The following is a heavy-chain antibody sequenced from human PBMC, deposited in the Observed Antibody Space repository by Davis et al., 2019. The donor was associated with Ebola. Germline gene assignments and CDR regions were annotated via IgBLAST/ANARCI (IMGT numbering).Heavy chain of an antibody. CDR1: GGTFSSYA. Sequence: SVKVSCKASGGTFSSYAISWVRQAPGQGLEWMGRIIPILGIANYAQKFQGRVTITADKSTSTAYMELSSLRSEDTAVYYCARRELEWLSRDYYGMDVWGQGTTVTVSS. D-gene: IGHD3-3*01. V-gene: IGHV1-69*04. CDR2: IIPILGIA. CDR3: ARRELEWLSRDYYGMDV. J-gene: IGHJ6*02.